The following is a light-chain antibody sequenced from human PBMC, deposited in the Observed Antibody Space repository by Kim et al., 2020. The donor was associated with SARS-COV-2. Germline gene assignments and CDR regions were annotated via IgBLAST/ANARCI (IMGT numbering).Light chain of an antibody. J-gene: IGKJ1*01. CDR1: QSIGIS. CDR2: YAS. CDR3: HQSSSLPRT. Sequence: ATPKKKVTIPCRASQSIGISLHWYQQKPDQSPKLLIKYASQSISGVPSRFSGSGSGTDFTLTINSLEAEDAATYYCHQSSSLPRTFGQGTKVDIK. V-gene: IGKV6-21*02.